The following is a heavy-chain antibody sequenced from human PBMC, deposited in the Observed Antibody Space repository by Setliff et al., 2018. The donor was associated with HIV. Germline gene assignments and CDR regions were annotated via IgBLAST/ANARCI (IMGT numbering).Heavy chain of an antibody. Sequence: GSLRLSCAASGFTFSSYSMNWVRQAPGKGLEWVSYISSSSSTIYYADSVKGRFTISRDNAKNSLYLQMNSLRAEDTAVYYCARDPSDSSGYYVYDAFDIWGQGTMVTVSS. J-gene: IGHJ3*02. CDR3: ARDPSDSSGYYVYDAFDI. CDR1: GFTFSSYS. V-gene: IGHV3-48*01. CDR2: ISSSSSTI. D-gene: IGHD3-22*01.